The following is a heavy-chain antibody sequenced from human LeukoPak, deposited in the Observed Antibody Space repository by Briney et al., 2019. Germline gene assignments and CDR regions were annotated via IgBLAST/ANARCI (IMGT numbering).Heavy chain of an antibody. D-gene: IGHD6-19*01. J-gene: IGHJ4*02. CDR2: IYASGST. CDR3: ARDVGSSGWYTFDY. V-gene: IGHV4-4*07. Sequence: SETLSLTCPVSGDSISGYYWSWIRQPAGKGLEWIGRIYASGSTNYNPSLRSRVTMSVDTSKRQFSLQLNSVTPEDTAVYYCARDVGSSGWYTFDYWGQGTLVTVSS. CDR1: GDSISGYY.